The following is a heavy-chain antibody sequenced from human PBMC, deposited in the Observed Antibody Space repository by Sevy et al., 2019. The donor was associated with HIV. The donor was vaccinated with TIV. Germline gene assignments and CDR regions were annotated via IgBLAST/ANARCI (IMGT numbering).Heavy chain of an antibody. J-gene: IGHJ6*02. CDR3: AKRGGHYDLGMDV. D-gene: IGHD3-3*01. CDR2: ISSSSSYI. Sequence: GGSLRLSCAASGFTFSSYSMNWVRQAPGKGLEWVSSISSSSSYIYHADSVKGRFTISRDNAKKSLYLQMNSLRAEDTAVYYCAKRGGHYDLGMDVWGQGTTVTVSS. V-gene: IGHV3-21*01. CDR1: GFTFSSYS.